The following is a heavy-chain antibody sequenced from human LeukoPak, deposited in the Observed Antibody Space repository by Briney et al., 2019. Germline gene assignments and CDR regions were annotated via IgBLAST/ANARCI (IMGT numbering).Heavy chain of an antibody. Sequence: AASVKVSCKASGYSFTGYYMHWVRQAPGQGLELMGWINPNSGGTNYAQKSQGRVTMTRDTSISTAYMVQSRLRSDETSVYYSARGRSYVSSGYYFGGYYFVYWGQGTLGTVSS. V-gene: IGHV1-2*02. J-gene: IGHJ4*02. CDR2: INPNSGGT. CDR3: ARGRSYVSSGYYFGGYYFVY. CDR1: GYSFTGYY. D-gene: IGHD3-22*01.